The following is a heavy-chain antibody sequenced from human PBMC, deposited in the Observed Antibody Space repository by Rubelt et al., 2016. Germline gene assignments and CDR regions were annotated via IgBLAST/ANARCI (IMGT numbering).Heavy chain of an antibody. D-gene: IGHD2-15*01. J-gene: IGHJ4*02. V-gene: IGHV3-7*01. CDR2: IKQDGSEK. Sequence: EVQLLESGGGLVQPGGSLRLSCAASGLIFSGYAMQWVRQAPGKGLECVANIKQDGSEKYYVNSVKGRFTIYRDNAKNTLIRQMTSLRAEDTAVYYCARALGCSSGNCYLDYWGQGTLVTVSS. CDR1: GLIFSGYA. CDR3: ARALGCSSGNCYLDY.